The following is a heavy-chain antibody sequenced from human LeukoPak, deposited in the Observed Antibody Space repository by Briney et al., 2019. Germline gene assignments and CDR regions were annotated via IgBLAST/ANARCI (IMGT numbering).Heavy chain of an antibody. D-gene: IGHD1-7*01. Sequence: SETLSLTCTVSGGSFSSYYWSWIRQPPGKGLEWIWYIYYSGSTNYNPSFMSRVTISVDTSKNQFSLKLSSVTAADTAVYYCARVDNWNYVSDYWGQGALVTVSS. J-gene: IGHJ4*02. CDR2: IYYSGST. V-gene: IGHV4-59*01. CDR3: ARVDNWNYVSDY. CDR1: GGSFSSYY.